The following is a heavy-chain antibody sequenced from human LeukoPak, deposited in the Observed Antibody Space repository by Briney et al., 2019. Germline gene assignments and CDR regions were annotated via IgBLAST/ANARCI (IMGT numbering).Heavy chain of an antibody. CDR1: GFTLNNYA. J-gene: IGHJ4*02. D-gene: IGHD7-27*01. CDR3: AKDGGLWVSAHWGDS. CDR2: ITTSDGNT. Sequence: GGSLRLSCAASGFTLNNYAMSWVRQVPGKGLEWVSTITTSDGNTYYADSVKGRFTVSRDNSKNTLFLQMNSLRAEDTAVYYCAKDGGLWVSAHWGDSWGRGTLVTVSS. V-gene: IGHV3-23*01.